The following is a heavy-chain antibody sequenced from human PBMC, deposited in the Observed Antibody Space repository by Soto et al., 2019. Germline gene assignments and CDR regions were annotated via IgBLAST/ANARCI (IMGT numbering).Heavy chain of an antibody. D-gene: IGHD1-1*01. J-gene: IGHJ6*02. Sequence: SENLSLTCAVYCWSFSGYYWSWIRQPPGKGLGWIGEINHSGSTNYNPSLKSRVTISVXXXXXXFXLXLXXVTAADTAVYYCARGTKDYGMDVWGQGTTVT. V-gene: IGHV4-34*01. CDR1: CWSFSGYY. CDR2: INHSGST. CDR3: ARGTKDYGMDV.